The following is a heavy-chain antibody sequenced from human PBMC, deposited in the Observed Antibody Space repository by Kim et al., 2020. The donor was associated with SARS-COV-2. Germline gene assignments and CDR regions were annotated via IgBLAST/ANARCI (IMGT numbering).Heavy chain of an antibody. Sequence: SETLSLTCTVSGGSISSSSYYWGWIRQPPGKGLEWIGSIYYSGSTYYNPSLKSRVTISVDTSKNQFSLKLSSVTAADTAVYYCARHARGWLQLIPHYFDYWGQGTLVTVSS. CDR3: ARHARGWLQLIPHYFDY. D-gene: IGHD5-12*01. CDR2: IYYSGST. CDR1: GGSISSSSYY. V-gene: IGHV4-39*01. J-gene: IGHJ4*02.